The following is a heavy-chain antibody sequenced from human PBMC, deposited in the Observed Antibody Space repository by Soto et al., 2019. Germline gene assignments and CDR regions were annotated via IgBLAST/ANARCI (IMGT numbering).Heavy chain of an antibody. J-gene: IGHJ5*02. D-gene: IGHD3-22*01. CDR3: ARVGLRYYYDSSAWGWFYP. CDR2: ISVYNGNT. Sequence: QVQLVQSGAEVKTPGASVKVSCKASGYTFTSYGISWVRQAPGQGLEWMGWISVYNGNTNYAQKLQGRVTMTTDTSTSTAYMELRSLRSDDTAVYYCARVGLRYYYDSSAWGWFYPWGQGTLVTVSS. CDR1: GYTFTSYG. V-gene: IGHV1-18*01.